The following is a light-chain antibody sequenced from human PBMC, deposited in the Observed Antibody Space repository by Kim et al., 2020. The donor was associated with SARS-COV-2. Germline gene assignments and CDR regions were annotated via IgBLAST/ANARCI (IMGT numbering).Light chain of an antibody. V-gene: IGLV3-19*01. CDR3: NSRDSSGNHLVV. CDR2: GKN. J-gene: IGLJ2*01. Sequence: SELTQDPAVSVALGQTVRITCQGDSLRSYYASWYQQKPGQAPVLVIYGKNNRPSGIPDRFSGSSSGNTASLTITGAQAEDEADYYCNSRDSSGNHLVVFG. CDR1: SLRSYY.